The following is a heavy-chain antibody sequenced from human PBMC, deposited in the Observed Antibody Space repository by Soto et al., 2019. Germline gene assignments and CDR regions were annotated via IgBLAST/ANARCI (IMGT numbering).Heavy chain of an antibody. CDR2: ISGSGGST. Sequence: GGSLRLSCAASGFTFSSYAMSWVRQAPGKGLEWVSAISGSGGSTYYADSVKGRFTISRDNSKNTLYLQMNSLRAEDTAVYYCAKDLSDSSSRSYYYGMDVWGQGSTVTVSS. CDR1: GFTFSSYA. V-gene: IGHV3-23*01. J-gene: IGHJ6*02. CDR3: AKDLSDSSSRSYYYGMDV. D-gene: IGHD6-13*01.